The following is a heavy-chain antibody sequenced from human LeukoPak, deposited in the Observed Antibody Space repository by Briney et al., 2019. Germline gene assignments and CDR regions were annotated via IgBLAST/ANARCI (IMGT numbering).Heavy chain of an antibody. V-gene: IGHV1-46*03. CDR2: INPRGDTT. D-gene: IGHD2-8*01. Sequence: ASVKVSCKASGYIFTTYAIHWVRQAPGQGLEWIGMINPRGDTTTYAQKLQGRVTMTSDTSTTTIYMELSSLKSLNTGLYYGGRKWSSRDLFDPWGEGTLVSVSS. CDR3: GRKWSSRDLFDP. J-gene: IGHJ5*02. CDR1: GYIFTTYA.